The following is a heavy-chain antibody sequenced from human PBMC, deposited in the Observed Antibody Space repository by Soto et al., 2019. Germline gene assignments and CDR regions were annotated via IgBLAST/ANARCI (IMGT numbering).Heavy chain of an antibody. CDR3: AQGPGGGWLYFQH. CDR1: GFSLTTREEA. Sequence: SGPTLVNPTQTLTLTCTFSGFSLTTREEAVGWIRQPPGKALEWLALVYWNDDKSYSPSLNSRLTITKDTSKNQVVLTMTNMDPLDTASYYCAQGPGGGWLYFQHWGQGIMVTVSS. CDR2: VYWNDDK. D-gene: IGHD6-19*01. J-gene: IGHJ1*01. V-gene: IGHV2-5*01.